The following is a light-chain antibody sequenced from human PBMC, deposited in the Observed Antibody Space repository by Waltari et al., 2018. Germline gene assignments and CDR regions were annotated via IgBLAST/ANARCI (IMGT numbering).Light chain of an antibody. CDR2: EDT. CDR3: YSTDISGSLWV. Sequence: SYELTQPPSVSVSPGQTARIGCSGDGLPRKYGYWYQHKSGQAPVLVIYEDTKRPSAIPERFSGSSSGAVATLTISGAQEEDEADYYCYSTDISGSLWVFGGGTKVTVL. CDR1: GLPRKY. J-gene: IGLJ3*02. V-gene: IGLV3-10*01.